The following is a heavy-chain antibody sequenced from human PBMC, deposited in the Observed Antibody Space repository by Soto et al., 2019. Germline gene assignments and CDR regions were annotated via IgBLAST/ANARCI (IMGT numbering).Heavy chain of an antibody. CDR1: GGSISSGGYY. Sequence: QVQLQESGPGLVKPSQTLSLTCTVSGGSISSGGYYWSWIRQHPGKGLEWIGYIYYSGSTYYNPSLXXRXTXSVDTSKNQFSLKLSSVTAADTAVYYCARVWGMTPDFWGQGTLVTVSS. CDR2: IYYSGST. V-gene: IGHV4-31*03. CDR3: ARVWGMTPDF. J-gene: IGHJ4*02. D-gene: IGHD7-27*01.